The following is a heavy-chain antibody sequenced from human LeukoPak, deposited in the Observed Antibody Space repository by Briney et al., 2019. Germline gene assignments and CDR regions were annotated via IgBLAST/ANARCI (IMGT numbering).Heavy chain of an antibody. CDR1: GFTFSSYE. D-gene: IGHD3-9*01. J-gene: IGHJ4*02. CDR3: AKVANRGDILTGYYALDY. CDR2: ISSSGSTI. Sequence: GSLRLSCGASGFTFSSYEMNWVRQAPGKGLEWVSYISSSGSTIYYADSVKGRFTISRDNSKSTLYLQMNSLRGEDTAVYYCAKVANRGDILTGYYALDYWGQGTLVTVSS. V-gene: IGHV3-48*03.